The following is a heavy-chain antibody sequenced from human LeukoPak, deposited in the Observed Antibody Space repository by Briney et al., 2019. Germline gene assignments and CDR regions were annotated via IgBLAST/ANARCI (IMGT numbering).Heavy chain of an antibody. J-gene: IGHJ6*02. CDR3: TRHSDPYCSRANCYVDNFYGLDV. V-gene: IGHV3-23*01. CDR1: GFTFSSYA. Sequence: GGSLRLSCAASGFTFSSYAMSWVRQAPGKGLEWVSAISGSGGSTYYADSVKGRFTISRDNSKNTLYLQMNSLKTEDTAVYYCTRHSDPYCSRANCYVDNFYGLDVWGQGTWVTVSS. D-gene: IGHD2-2*01. CDR2: ISGSGGST.